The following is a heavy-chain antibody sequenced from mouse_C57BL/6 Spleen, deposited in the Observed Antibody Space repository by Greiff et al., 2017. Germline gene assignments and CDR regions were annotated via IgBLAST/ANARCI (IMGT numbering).Heavy chain of an antibody. D-gene: IGHD4-1*01. J-gene: IGHJ1*03. CDR2: IYPGSGNT. CDR3: ARGTGKKDWYFGV. CDR1: GYTFTDYY. V-gene: IGHV1-76*01. Sequence: QVQLKESGAELVRPGASVKLSCKASGYTFTDYYINWVKQRPGQGLEWIARIYPGSGNTYYNEKFKGKATLTAEKSSSTADMQLSSLTSEDSAVYVWARGTGKKDWYFGVWGTGTTVTVAS.